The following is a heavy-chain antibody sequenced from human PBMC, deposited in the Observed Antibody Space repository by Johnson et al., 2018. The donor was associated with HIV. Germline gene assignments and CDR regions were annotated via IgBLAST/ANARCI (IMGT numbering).Heavy chain of an antibody. Sequence: MLLVESGGALVKPGGSLRLSCAASGFTFSHAWMTWVRQAPGKGLEWVSGINWNGDSTGYAASVKGRFTISRDNAKNSLYLQMNSLRAEDTAFYYCARFGRGGSHAFDIWGQGTMVTVSS. CDR3: ARFGRGGSHAFDI. J-gene: IGHJ3*02. CDR2: INWNGDST. CDR1: GFTFSHAW. V-gene: IGHV3-20*04. D-gene: IGHD5-24*01.